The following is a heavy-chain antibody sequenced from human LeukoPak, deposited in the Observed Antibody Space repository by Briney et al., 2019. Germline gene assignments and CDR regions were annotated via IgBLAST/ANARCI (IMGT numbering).Heavy chain of an antibody. CDR2: IYYSGST. Sequence: SETLSLTCTVSGGSTSSCYWSWIRQPPGKGLEWIGYIYYSGSTNYNPSLKSRVTISVDTSKNQFSLKLSSVTAADTAVYYCARDRGGGYDPYYYYMDVWGKGTTVTVSS. CDR1: GGSTSSCY. D-gene: IGHD5-12*01. CDR3: ARDRGGGYDPYYYYMDV. J-gene: IGHJ6*03. V-gene: IGHV4-59*01.